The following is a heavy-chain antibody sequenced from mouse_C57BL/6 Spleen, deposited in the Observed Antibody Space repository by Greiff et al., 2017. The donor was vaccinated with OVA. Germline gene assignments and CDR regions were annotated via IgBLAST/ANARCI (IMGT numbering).Heavy chain of an antibody. CDR3: ARKPYYYGSSLYAMDY. CDR1: GYAFSSSW. V-gene: IGHV1-82*01. CDR2: IYPGDGDT. Sequence: QVQLQQSGPELVKPGASVKISCKASGYAFSSSWMNWVKQRPGKGLEWIGRIYPGDGDTNYNGKFKGKATLTADKSSSTAYMQLSSLTSEDSAVYFCARKPYYYGSSLYAMDYWGQGTSVTVSS. J-gene: IGHJ4*01. D-gene: IGHD1-1*01.